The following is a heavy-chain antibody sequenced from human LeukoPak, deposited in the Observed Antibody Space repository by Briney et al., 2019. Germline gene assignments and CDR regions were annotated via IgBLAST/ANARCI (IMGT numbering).Heavy chain of an antibody. D-gene: IGHD3-3*01. CDR1: GGTFSSYA. CDR3: ARDTEIHYDFWSGYHNWFDP. CDR2: INTNTGNP. J-gene: IGHJ5*02. Sequence: ASVKVSCKASGGTFSSYAISWVRQAPGQGLEWMGWINTNTGNPTYAQGFTGRFVFSLDTSVSTAYLQISSLKAEDTAVYYCARDTEIHYDFWSGYHNWFDPWGQGTLVTVSS. V-gene: IGHV7-4-1*02.